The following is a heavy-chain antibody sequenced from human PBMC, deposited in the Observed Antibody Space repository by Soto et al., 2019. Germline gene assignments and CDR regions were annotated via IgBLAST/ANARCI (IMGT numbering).Heavy chain of an antibody. CDR1: GFTFSSYW. D-gene: IGHD2-8*02. CDR3: ARDKITGIFDY. J-gene: IGHJ4*02. Sequence: LRLSCAASGFTFSSYWMHWVRQAPGKGLVWVSRINSDGSSISYADSVKGRFTISRDNAKNTLYLQMNSLRVEDTAVYYCARDKITGIFDYWGQGTLVTVSS. V-gene: IGHV3-74*01. CDR2: INSDGSSI.